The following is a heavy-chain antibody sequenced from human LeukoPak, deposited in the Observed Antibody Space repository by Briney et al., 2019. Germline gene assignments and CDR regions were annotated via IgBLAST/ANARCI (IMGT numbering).Heavy chain of an antibody. J-gene: IGHJ4*02. Sequence: SETLSLTCTVSGGSISSYYWSWIRQPPGKGLEWIGYIYDSGSTNYNPSLKSRVTISVDTSKNQFFLKLSSVTAADTAVYYCARSLVGATTGYDYWGQGTLVTVSS. CDR2: IYDSGST. V-gene: IGHV4-59*01. CDR1: GGSISSYY. D-gene: IGHD1-26*01. CDR3: ARSLVGATTGYDY.